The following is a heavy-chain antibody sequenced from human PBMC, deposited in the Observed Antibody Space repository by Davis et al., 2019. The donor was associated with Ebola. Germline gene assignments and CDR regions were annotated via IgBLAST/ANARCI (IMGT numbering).Heavy chain of an antibody. J-gene: IGHJ4*02. Sequence: GESLKISCAASGFTFSSYAIHWVRQAPGKGLEWVALISYDGSNKYYADSVKGRFTISRDNSKNTLYLQMNSLRAEDTAVYYCARGPDYWGQGTLVTVSS. CDR1: GFTFSSYA. V-gene: IGHV3-30*04. CDR3: ARGPDY. CDR2: ISYDGSNK.